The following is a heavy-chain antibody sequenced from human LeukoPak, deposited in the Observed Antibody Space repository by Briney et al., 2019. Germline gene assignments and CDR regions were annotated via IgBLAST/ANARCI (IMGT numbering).Heavy chain of an antibody. Sequence: GASVKVSCKASGHTFTGYYMHWVRQAPGQGLEWMGWINANSGDTNYAQKFQGRVTMTRDTSISTAYMELSRLRSDDTAVYYCARDSGYGSGSYPDYWGQGTLVTVSS. CDR3: ARDSGYGSGSYPDY. CDR2: INANSGDT. V-gene: IGHV1-2*02. D-gene: IGHD3-10*01. J-gene: IGHJ4*02. CDR1: GHTFTGYY.